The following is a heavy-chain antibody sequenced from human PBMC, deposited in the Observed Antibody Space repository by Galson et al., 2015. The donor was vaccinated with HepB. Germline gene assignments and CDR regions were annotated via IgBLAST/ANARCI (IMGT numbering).Heavy chain of an antibody. Sequence: QSGAEVKKPGESLRISCKDSGYSFTSYWISWVRQMPGKGLEWMGMIDPGNSNTYYSPSFQGHVTISADKSITTAYLQWSSLKASDTAIYYCARGGWNDRGYFDNWGQGTLVTVSS. V-gene: IGHV5-10-1*01. CDR2: IDPGNSNT. J-gene: IGHJ4*02. CDR1: GYSFTSYW. D-gene: IGHD1-1*01. CDR3: ARGGWNDRGYFDN.